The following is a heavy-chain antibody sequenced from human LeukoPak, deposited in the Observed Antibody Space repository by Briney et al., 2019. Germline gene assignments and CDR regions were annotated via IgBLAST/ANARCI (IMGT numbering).Heavy chain of an antibody. Sequence: GGSLRLSCAASGFTFSSYSMNWVRQAPGKGLEWVSSISSSSSYIYYADSVKGRFTISRDNAKNSLYLRMNSLRAEDTAVYYCARGYSYGSTYYYYYMDVWGKGTTVTVSS. D-gene: IGHD5-18*01. J-gene: IGHJ6*03. CDR3: ARGYSYGSTYYYYYMDV. V-gene: IGHV3-21*01. CDR2: ISSSSSYI. CDR1: GFTFSSYS.